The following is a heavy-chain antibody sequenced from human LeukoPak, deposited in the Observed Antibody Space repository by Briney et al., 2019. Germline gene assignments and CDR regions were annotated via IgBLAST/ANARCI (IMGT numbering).Heavy chain of an antibody. CDR1: GFIASSNY. J-gene: IGHJ4*02. Sequence: GSVRLSCTASGFIASSNYMSWVRQAPGKGLEWVSLIYSGGSTYYADSVMGRSTISRDKSNNTLYLQMNSLRAEDTAVYYCTGQREYGDYPQWGRGTLVTVSS. D-gene: IGHD4-17*01. V-gene: IGHV3-53*01. CDR2: IYSGGST. CDR3: TGQREYGDYPQ.